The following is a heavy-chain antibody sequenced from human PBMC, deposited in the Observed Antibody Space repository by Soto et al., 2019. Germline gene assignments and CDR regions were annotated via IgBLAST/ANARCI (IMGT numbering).Heavy chain of an antibody. CDR2: IWYDGSKK. V-gene: IGHV3-33*01. D-gene: IGHD3-3*01. Sequence: QVQVVESGGGVVQPGRSLRLSCAASGFTFSSFGMHWVRQAPGKGLEWVSLIWYDGSKKSYGDSVKGRFTISRDNSRNTVYLQINSLRADDTAVYYCARDAPYYSLWSGYYPSRNGMDVWGQGTTVTVSS. CDR1: GFTFSSFG. J-gene: IGHJ6*02. CDR3: ARDAPYYSLWSGYYPSRNGMDV.